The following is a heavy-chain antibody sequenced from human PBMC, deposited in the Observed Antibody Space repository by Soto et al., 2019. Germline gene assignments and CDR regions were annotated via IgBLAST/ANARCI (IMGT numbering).Heavy chain of an antibody. D-gene: IGHD3-22*01. V-gene: IGHV1-18*01. CDR1: GYTFTGYG. CDR3: ARGGYYYDSSGYYSDY. J-gene: IGHJ4*02. CDR2: ISGYNANT. Sequence: QVQLVQSGAEVKKPGASVKVSCKASGYTFTGYGIGWVRRAPGQGLEWMGWISGYNANTNYPQKLQGRITMTTDTSTSTAYMELRSLRSDDTAVYYCARGGYYYDSSGYYSDYWGQGTLVTVSS.